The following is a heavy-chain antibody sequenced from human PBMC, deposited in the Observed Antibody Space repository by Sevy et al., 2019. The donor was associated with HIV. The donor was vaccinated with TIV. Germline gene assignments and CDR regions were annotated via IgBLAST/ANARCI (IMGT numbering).Heavy chain of an antibody. J-gene: IGHJ4*02. D-gene: IGHD2-15*01. CDR2: ISYDGSNK. V-gene: IGHV3-30*03. Sequence: GGSLRLSCAASGFTFSSYGMHWVRQAPGKGLEWVAVISYDGSNKYYVDSVKGRFTISRDNSKNTLYLQMNSLRAEDTAVYYCEFRMSSGGLDYWGQGTLVTVSS. CDR1: GFTFSSYG. CDR3: EFRMSSGGLDY.